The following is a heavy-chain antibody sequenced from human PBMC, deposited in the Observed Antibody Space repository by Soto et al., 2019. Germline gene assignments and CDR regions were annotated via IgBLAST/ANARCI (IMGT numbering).Heavy chain of an antibody. D-gene: IGHD2-15*01. Sequence: SETMSLTCSVADGYIINSGDYWGWIRQPPGKGLEWIANIYYSGKTNYNPSLKSRVTISVDTSKNQFSLKLSSVTAADTAVYYCARRYGGTFDYWGQGTLVTVSS. CDR1: DGYIINSGDY. V-gene: IGHV4-39*07. CDR3: ARRYGGTFDY. CDR2: IYYSGKT. J-gene: IGHJ4*02.